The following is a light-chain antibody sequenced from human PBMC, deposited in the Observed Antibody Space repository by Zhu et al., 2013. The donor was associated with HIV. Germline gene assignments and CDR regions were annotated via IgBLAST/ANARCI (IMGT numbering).Light chain of an antibody. CDR1: QSVRTN. J-gene: IGKJ1*01. Sequence: TQSPATLSVSPGEGATLSCRASQSVRTNLAWYQVKPGQAPRLLITAASTRAGDVPDRFSGSGSGTEFTLTITSLQSEDFAVYYCQQYDNWPPWTFGQGTKV. CDR3: QQYDNWPPWT. V-gene: IGKV3-15*01. CDR2: AAS.